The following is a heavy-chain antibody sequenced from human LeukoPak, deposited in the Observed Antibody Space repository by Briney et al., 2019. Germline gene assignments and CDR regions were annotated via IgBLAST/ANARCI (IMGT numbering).Heavy chain of an antibody. CDR2: INSDGSTI. V-gene: IGHV3-74*01. D-gene: IGHD2/OR15-2a*01. Sequence: AGGSLRLSCAASGFTFSPYWMHWVRQAPVKGLVWVSHINSDGSTISYADSVKGRFTISRDNAQSTLYLQMNSLRAEDTAVYYCPRGTSLQDYWGQGTLVTVSS. CDR1: GFTFSPYW. CDR3: PRGTSLQDY. J-gene: IGHJ4*02.